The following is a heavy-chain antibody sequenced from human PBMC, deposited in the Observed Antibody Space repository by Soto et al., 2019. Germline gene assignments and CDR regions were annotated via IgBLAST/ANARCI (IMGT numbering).Heavy chain of an antibody. J-gene: IGHJ5*02. Sequence: GASVKVSCKASGGTFSSYAISWVRQAPGQGLEWMGGIIPIFGTANYAQKFQGRVTITADESTSTAYMELSSLRSEDTAVYYCASMVRGPNGVWFDPWGHGTLVTVSS. CDR2: IIPIFGTA. CDR1: GGTFSSYA. D-gene: IGHD3-10*01. CDR3: ASMVRGPNGVWFDP. V-gene: IGHV1-69*13.